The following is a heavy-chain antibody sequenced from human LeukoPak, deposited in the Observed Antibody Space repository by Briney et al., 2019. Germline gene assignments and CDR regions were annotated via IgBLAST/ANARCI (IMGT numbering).Heavy chain of an antibody. CDR1: GFTFSSYD. CDR3: ARESDYGDYFDY. J-gene: IGHJ4*02. Sequence: PGGSLRLSCAASGFTFSSYDTHWVRQATGKGLEWVSAIGTAGDTYYPGSVKGRFTISRENAKNSLYLQMNSLRAGDTAVYYCARESDYGDYFDYWGQGTLVTVSS. CDR2: IGTAGDT. V-gene: IGHV3-13*01. D-gene: IGHD3-16*01.